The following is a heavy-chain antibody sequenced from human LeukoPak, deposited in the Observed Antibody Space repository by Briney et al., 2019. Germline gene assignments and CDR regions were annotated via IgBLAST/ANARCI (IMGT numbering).Heavy chain of an antibody. Sequence: GGSLRLSCAASGFTFSNAWMSWVRQAPGRGLEWVGRIKSKTDGGTTDYAAPVKGRFTISRDDSKNTLYLQMNSLKTEDTVVYYCTTEDYDILTGYPRRDYWGQGTLVTVSS. D-gene: IGHD3-9*01. CDR1: GFTFSNAW. CDR3: TTEDYDILTGYPRRDY. CDR2: IKSKTDGGTT. V-gene: IGHV3-15*01. J-gene: IGHJ4*02.